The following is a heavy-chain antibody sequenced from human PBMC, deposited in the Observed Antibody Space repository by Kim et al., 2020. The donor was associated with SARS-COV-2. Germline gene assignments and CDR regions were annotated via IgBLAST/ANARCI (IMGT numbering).Heavy chain of an antibody. CDR3: ARDLMVRGAEGYFDT. J-gene: IGHJ4*02. D-gene: IGHD3-10*01. Sequence: GGSLRLSCAASGFTFSSYSMSWVRQAPGKGLEWVSSISSSSSTIYYADSVKGRFTIPRDNAKNSLYLQMNSLRAEDTAVYYCARDLMVRGAEGYFDTWGQGTLVTVSS. CDR1: GFTFSSYS. V-gene: IGHV3-21*01. CDR2: ISSSSSTI.